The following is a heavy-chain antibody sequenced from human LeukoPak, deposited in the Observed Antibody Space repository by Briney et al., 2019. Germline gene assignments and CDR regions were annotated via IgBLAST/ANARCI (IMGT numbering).Heavy chain of an antibody. CDR3: AKDYGSSGYYDAFDI. CDR2: ISWNSGSI. J-gene: IGHJ3*02. Sequence: GGSLRLSCAASGFTFDDYAMHWVRQAPGKGLEWVSGISWNSGSIGYADSVKGRFTISRDNAKNSLYLQMNSLRAEDTALYYCAKDYGSSGYYDAFDIWGQGTMVTVSS. V-gene: IGHV3-9*01. D-gene: IGHD3-22*01. CDR1: GFTFDDYA.